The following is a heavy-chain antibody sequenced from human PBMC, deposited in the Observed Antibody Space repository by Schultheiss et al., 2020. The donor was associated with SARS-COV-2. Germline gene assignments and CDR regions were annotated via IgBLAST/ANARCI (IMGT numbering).Heavy chain of an antibody. CDR2: IDPGSGRT. CDR1: GGTFSSYA. CDR3: AVGYCSSTSCSYYYYYGMDV. Sequence: SVKVSCKASGGTFSSYAISWVRQAPGQGLEWMGWIDPGSGRTHSVLTFQGRVTMTRDTSTKTAYMELSSLRSDDTAVYYCAVGYCSSTSCSYYYYYGMDVWGQGTTVTVSS. J-gene: IGHJ6*02. D-gene: IGHD2-2*01. V-gene: IGHV1-2*02.